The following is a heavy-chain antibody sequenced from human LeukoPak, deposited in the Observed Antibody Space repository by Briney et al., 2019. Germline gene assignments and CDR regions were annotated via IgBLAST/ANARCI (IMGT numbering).Heavy chain of an antibody. CDR1: GYSSTSYW. D-gene: IGHD5-18*01. J-gene: IGHJ3*02. CDR2: IYPGDSDT. V-gene: IGHV5-51*01. CDR3: ARRDTAMVRRAFDI. Sequence: GESLKISCKGSGYSSTSYWIGWVRQMPGKGLEWMGIIYPGDSDTRYSPSFQGRVTISADKSISTAYLQWSSLKASDTAMYYCARRDTAMVRRAFDIWGQGTMVTVSS.